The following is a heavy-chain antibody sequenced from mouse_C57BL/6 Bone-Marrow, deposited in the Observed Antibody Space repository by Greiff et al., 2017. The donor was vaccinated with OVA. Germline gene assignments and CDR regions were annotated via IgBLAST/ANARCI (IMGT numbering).Heavy chain of an antibody. CDR3: TRISLITTVVATGLDY. J-gene: IGHJ2*01. Sequence: EVKLMESGEGLVKPGGSLKLSCAASGFTFSSYAMSWVRQTPEKRLEWVAYISSGGDYIYYADTVKGRFTISRDNARNPLYLQMSSLKSEDTAMYYCTRISLITTVVATGLDYWGQGTTLTVSS. CDR2: ISSGGDYI. D-gene: IGHD1-1*01. V-gene: IGHV5-9-1*02. CDR1: GFTFSSYA.